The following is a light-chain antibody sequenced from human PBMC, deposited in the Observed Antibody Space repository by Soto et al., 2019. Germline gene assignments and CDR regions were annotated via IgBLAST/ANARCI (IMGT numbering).Light chain of an antibody. CDR2: EVS. J-gene: IGLJ1*01. V-gene: IGLV2-14*01. Sequence: QSVLTQPASVSGSPGRWITISCTGTSSDVGGYNYVSWYQQHPGKAPKLMISEVSNRPSGVSNRFSGSKSGNTASLTISGLQAEDEADYYCSSYTTSTTYVFGTGTKVTVL. CDR3: SSYTTSTTYV. CDR1: SSDVGGYNY.